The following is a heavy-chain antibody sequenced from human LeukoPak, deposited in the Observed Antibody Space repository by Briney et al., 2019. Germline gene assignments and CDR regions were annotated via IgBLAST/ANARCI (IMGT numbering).Heavy chain of an antibody. CDR1: GFTFSSYA. CDR2: ISGSGGST. Sequence: PGGSLRLSCAASGFTFSSYAMSWVRQAPGKGLEWVSAISGSGGSTYYADSVKGRFTISRDNSKNTLYLQMNSLRAEDTAVYYCALSGRETDAFDIWGQGTMVTVSS. J-gene: IGHJ3*02. CDR3: ALSGRETDAFDI. D-gene: IGHD3-10*01. V-gene: IGHV3-23*01.